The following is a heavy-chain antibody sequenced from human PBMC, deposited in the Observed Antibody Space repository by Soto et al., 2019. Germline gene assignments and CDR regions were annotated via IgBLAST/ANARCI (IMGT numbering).Heavy chain of an antibody. CDR1: GGSINNYY. Sequence: SETLSLTCTVSGGSINNYYWSWIRQPPGKGLEWIGYIHYSGSTNYNPSLKSRVTILVDTSKNQFSLKLNSVTAADTAVYYCARPHGGSSGWDNWFDPWGQGTLVTVSS. CDR2: IHYSGST. J-gene: IGHJ5*02. CDR3: ARPHGGSSGWDNWFDP. D-gene: IGHD6-25*01. V-gene: IGHV4-59*01.